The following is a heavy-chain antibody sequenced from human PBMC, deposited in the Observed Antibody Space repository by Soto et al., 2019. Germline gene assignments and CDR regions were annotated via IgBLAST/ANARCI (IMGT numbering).Heavy chain of an antibody. CDR3: AKDLYSGYDSDSPIDY. D-gene: IGHD5-12*01. V-gene: IGHV3-23*01. J-gene: IGHJ4*02. Sequence: GGSLRLSCAASGFTFSSYAMSWVRQAPGKGLEWVSGISGSGGSTYYADSVKGRFTISRDNSKNTLYLQMNSLRAEDTAVYYCAKDLYSGYDSDSPIDYWGQGTLVTVSS. CDR2: ISGSGGST. CDR1: GFTFSSYA.